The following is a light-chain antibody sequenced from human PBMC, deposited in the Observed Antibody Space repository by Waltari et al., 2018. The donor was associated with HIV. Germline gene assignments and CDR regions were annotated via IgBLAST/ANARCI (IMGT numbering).Light chain of an antibody. CDR3: QQYDNLPT. Sequence: DIQMTQSPSSLSASVGDRVTITCQASQDITNYLSWFQQKPGKVPQLLIYDATTLETGVPSRFSGSFSGTDFTLTISSVQPEDIATYYCQQYDNLPTFGQGTKLEIK. CDR2: DAT. V-gene: IGKV1-33*01. J-gene: IGKJ2*01. CDR1: QDITNY.